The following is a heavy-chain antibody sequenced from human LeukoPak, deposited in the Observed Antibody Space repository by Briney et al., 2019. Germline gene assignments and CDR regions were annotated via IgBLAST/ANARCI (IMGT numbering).Heavy chain of an antibody. V-gene: IGHV3-64D*09. Sequence: PGGSLRLSCSASGFTFSASPMHWLRQAPGKGLQYVSAISATGHATYYGDSVKGRFTISRDNSKNTLYLQMTSLREDDTGLYYCVKEIAYYDYRGQGTLVTVSS. J-gene: IGHJ4*02. CDR2: ISATGHAT. CDR1: GFTFSASP. D-gene: IGHD2-21*01. CDR3: VKEIAYYDY.